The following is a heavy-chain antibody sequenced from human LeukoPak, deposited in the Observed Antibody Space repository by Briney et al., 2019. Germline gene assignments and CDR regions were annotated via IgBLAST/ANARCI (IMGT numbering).Heavy chain of an antibody. D-gene: IGHD3-22*01. CDR3: AKSAKIVVVTYHDY. V-gene: IGHV3-23*01. CDR2: ISGSGGST. J-gene: IGHJ4*02. Sequence: PGGSLRLSCAASGFTFTSYSMNWVRQAPGKGLEWVSAISGSGGSTYYADSVKGRFTISRDNSKNTLYLQMNSLRAEDTAVYYCAKSAKIVVVTYHDYWGQGTLVTVSS. CDR1: GFTFTSYS.